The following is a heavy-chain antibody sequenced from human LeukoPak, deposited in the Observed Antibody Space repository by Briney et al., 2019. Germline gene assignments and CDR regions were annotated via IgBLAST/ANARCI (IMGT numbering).Heavy chain of an antibody. CDR1: GFTFSSYW. D-gene: IGHD5-12*01. V-gene: IGHV3-7*01. J-gene: IGHJ4*02. Sequence: GGSLRLSCAAPGFTFSSYWMSWVRQAPGNGLEWVANIKQDGSEKYYVDSVKGRFTISRDNAKNSLYLQMNSLRAEDTAVYYCASRYSRYDLKDYWGQGTLVTVSS. CDR3: ASRYSRYDLKDY. CDR2: IKQDGSEK.